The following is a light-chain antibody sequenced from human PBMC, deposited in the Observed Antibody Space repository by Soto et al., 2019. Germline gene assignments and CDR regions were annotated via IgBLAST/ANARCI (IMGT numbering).Light chain of an antibody. CDR2: EVS. V-gene: IGLV2-14*01. CDR3: SSYTSSSTLV. CDR1: SSDVGGYNY. J-gene: IGLJ1*01. Sequence: QSVLTQTASVSGSHGQSITISCTGKSSDVGGYNYVSWYQQHPGKAPKLMIYEVSNRPSGVSNRFSGSQSGNTASLTISGLQAEDEADYYCSSYTSSSTLVFGTGTKVTVL.